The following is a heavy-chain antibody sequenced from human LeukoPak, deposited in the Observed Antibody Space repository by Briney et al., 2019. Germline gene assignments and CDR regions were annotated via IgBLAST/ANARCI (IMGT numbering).Heavy chain of an antibody. J-gene: IGHJ4*02. CDR1: GFTFSDYY. CDR3: ARDAYCGGDCYSVDY. CDR2: ISSSGSTI. V-gene: IGHV3-11*01. Sequence: GESLRLSCAASGFTFSDYYMSWIRQAPGKGLEWVSYISSSGSTIYYADSVKGRFTISRDNAKNSLYLQMNSLRAEDTAVYYCARDAYCGGDCYSVDYWGQGTLVTVSS. D-gene: IGHD2-21*02.